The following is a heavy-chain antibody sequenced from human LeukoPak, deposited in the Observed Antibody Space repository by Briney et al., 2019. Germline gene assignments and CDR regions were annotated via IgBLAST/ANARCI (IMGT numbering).Heavy chain of an antibody. Sequence: SXFTFSNYAMSWVRQAXGKGLXXXSAITGSGDSTFNADSVKGRFTISRDNSKNTLHLQMNNLRAEDTAVYYCAKSRIVVVTAIDYWGQGILVTVSS. CDR2: ITGSGDST. V-gene: IGHV3-23*01. D-gene: IGHD2-21*02. J-gene: IGHJ4*02. CDR3: AKSRIVVVTAIDY. CDR1: XFTFSNYA.